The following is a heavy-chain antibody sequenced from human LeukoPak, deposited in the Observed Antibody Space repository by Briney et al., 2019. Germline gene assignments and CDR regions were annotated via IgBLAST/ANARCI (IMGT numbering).Heavy chain of an antibody. V-gene: IGHV3-48*03. CDR3: AELGITMIGGV. J-gene: IGHJ6*04. D-gene: IGHD3-10*02. Sequence: PGGSLRLSCAASGFTFSSYEMNWVREAPGKGLEWVSYISSSGSTIYYAESVKGRLTISRDNAKNSLYLQMNSLRAEDTAVYYCAELGITMIGGVWGKGTTVTISS. CDR1: GFTFSSYE. CDR2: ISSSGSTI.